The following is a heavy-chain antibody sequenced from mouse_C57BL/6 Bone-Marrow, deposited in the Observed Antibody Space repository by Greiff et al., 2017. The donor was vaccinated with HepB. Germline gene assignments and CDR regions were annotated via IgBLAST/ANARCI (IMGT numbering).Heavy chain of an antibody. V-gene: IGHV2-2*01. CDR1: GFSLTSYG. D-gene: IGHD1-1*01. CDR2: IWSGGST. J-gene: IGHJ3*01. Sequence: VKLVESGPGLVQPSQSLSITCTVSGFSLTSYGVHWVRQSPGKGLEWLGVIWSGGSTDYNAAFISRLSISKDNSKSQVFFKMNSLQADDTAIYYCARTNYYGSSWFAYWGQGTLVTVSA. CDR3: ARTNYYGSSWFAY.